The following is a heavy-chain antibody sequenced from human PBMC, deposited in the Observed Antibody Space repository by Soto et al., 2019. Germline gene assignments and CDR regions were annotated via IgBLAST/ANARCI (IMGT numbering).Heavy chain of an antibody. D-gene: IGHD3-9*01. Sequence: QVQLVQSGAEVKKPGSSVKVSCKASGGTFSSYAISWVRQAPGQGLEWMGGIIPIFGTANYAQKFQGRVTITADESTSTAYMETSSLRSDDTAVYYCARRTYDIPREPLFDLWGQGTLVTVSS. J-gene: IGHJ5*02. CDR3: ARRTYDIPREPLFDL. V-gene: IGHV1-69*01. CDR1: GGTFSSYA. CDR2: IIPIFGTA.